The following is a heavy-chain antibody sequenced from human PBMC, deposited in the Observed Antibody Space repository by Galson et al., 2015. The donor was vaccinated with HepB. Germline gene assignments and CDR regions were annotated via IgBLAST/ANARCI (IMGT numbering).Heavy chain of an antibody. D-gene: IGHD4-17*01. J-gene: IGHJ6*02. CDR3: ARDQGDDYVNYYYYYGMDV. Sequence: WVRRAPGKGLEWVSVIYRGGTTYYADSVKGRFTISRDNSKNPLYLQLNSLRAEDTGVYYFARDQGDDYVNYYYYYGMDVWGQGTTVTFSS. CDR2: IYRGGTT. V-gene: IGHV3-53*05.